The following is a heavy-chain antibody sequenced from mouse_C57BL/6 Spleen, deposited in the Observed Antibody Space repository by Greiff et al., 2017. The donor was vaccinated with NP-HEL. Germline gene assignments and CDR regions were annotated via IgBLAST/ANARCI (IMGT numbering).Heavy chain of an antibody. V-gene: IGHV3-6*01. Sequence: DVQLVESGPGLVKPSQSLSLTCSVTGYSITSGYYWNWIRQFPGNKLEWMGYISYDGSNNYNPSLKNRISITRDTSKNQFFLKLNSVTTEDTATYYCASWLLRRGGFAYWGQGTLVTVSA. D-gene: IGHD2-3*01. CDR1: GYSITSGYY. CDR2: ISYDGSN. CDR3: ASWLLRRGGFAY. J-gene: IGHJ3*01.